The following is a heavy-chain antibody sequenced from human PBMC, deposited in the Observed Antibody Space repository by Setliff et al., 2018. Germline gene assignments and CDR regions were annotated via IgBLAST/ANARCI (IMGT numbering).Heavy chain of an antibody. CDR2: IYTDGTIT. D-gene: IGHD1-26*01. CDR3: IRDWGEAGSTNAFDI. CDR1: GFTFSNYW. J-gene: IGHJ3*02. Sequence: GGSLRLSCAASGFTFSNYWMHWVRQAPGKGLVWVSRIYTDGTITSYADSVKGRFTISRDNAKNTVYLQLNRLRADDTAVYYCIRDWGEAGSTNAFDIWGQGTTVTVSS. V-gene: IGHV3-74*01.